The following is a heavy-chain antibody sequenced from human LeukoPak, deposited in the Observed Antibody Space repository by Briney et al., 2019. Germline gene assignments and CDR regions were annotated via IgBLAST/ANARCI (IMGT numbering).Heavy chain of an antibody. CDR2: IKQDGSEK. V-gene: IGHV3-7*01. Sequence: GGALRISCAAPGFTFSRYWMSWVRQAPGKGVEWVANIKQDGSEKYYVDSVKGRFTISRDNAKNSLYLQMNSLRAEDTAVYYCAREEYGSGSYYYWGQGTLVTVSS. D-gene: IGHD3-10*01. CDR3: AREEYGSGSYYY. CDR1: GFTFSRYW. J-gene: IGHJ4*02.